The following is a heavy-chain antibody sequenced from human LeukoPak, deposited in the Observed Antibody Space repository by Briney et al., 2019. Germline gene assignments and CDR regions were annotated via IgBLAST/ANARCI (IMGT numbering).Heavy chain of an antibody. CDR2: IYHSGST. D-gene: IGHD6-6*01. V-gene: IGHV4-30-2*01. J-gene: IGHJ2*01. CDR3: ARVGSIAARPLRYFDL. CDR1: GGSISSGGYY. Sequence: SQTLSLTCTVSGGSISSGGYYWSWIRQPPGKGLEWIGYIYHSGSTYYNPSLKSRVTISVDRSKNQFSLKLSSVTAADTAVYYCARVGSIAARPLRYFDLWGRGTLVTVSS.